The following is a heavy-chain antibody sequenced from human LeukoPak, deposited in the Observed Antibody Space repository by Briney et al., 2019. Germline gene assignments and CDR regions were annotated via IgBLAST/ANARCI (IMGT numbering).Heavy chain of an antibody. Sequence: PGGSLRLSYAASGFTFDDYGMSWVRQAPGKGLEWVSYISSSGTTIYYAASVKGRFTISRDNAKNSLYLQINSLRAEDTAVYYCARPACSAGSCYGNFQHWGQGTVVTVSS. CDR2: ISSSGTTI. J-gene: IGHJ1*01. CDR1: GFTFDDYG. D-gene: IGHD2-15*01. CDR3: ARPACSAGSCYGNFQH. V-gene: IGHV3-48*03.